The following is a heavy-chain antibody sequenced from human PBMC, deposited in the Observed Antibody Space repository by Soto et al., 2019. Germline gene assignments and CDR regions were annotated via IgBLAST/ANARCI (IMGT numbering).Heavy chain of an antibody. CDR1: GFTFSSYG. CDR3: ARDSSVRGGGMDV. CDR2: IWYDGSNK. J-gene: IGHJ6*02. D-gene: IGHD3-10*01. Sequence: QVQLVESGGGVVQPGRSLRLSCAASGFTFSSYGMHWVRQAPGKGLEWVAVIWYDGSNKYYADSVKGRFTISRDNSKNTLYLQMNSLRAEDTAVYYCARDSSVRGGGMDVWGQGTTVTVSS. V-gene: IGHV3-33*01.